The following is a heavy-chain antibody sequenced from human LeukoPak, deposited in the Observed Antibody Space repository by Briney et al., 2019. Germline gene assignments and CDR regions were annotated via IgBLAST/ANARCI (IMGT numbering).Heavy chain of an antibody. V-gene: IGHV4-39*07. CDR3: ARAFCSGGPCYHSRGWFDP. CDR2: IYYNGNT. Sequence: SETLSLTCTVSGGSISSSSYYWGWIRQPPGKGLEWIGSIYYNGNTYYNPSLKSRVTISIDTSKNQLSLKLSSVTAADTAVYYCARAFCSGGPCYHSRGWFDPWGQGTLVTVSS. CDR1: GGSISSSSYY. D-gene: IGHD2-15*01. J-gene: IGHJ5*02.